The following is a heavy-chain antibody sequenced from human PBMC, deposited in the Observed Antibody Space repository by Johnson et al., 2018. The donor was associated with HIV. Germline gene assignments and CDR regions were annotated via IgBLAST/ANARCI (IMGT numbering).Heavy chain of an antibody. Sequence: QVQLVESGGGVVQPGGSLRLSCAASGFTFDDYGMSWVRQAPGKGLEWVAFIRYDGSNKYYADSVKGRFTISRDNSKNTLYLQMNSRRAEDTAVYYCARGLHAGYCSGGSGYGARAFDIWGQGTMVAVSS. V-gene: IGHV3-30*02. CDR1: GFTFDDYG. D-gene: IGHD2-15*01. CDR3: ARGLHAGYCSGGSGYGARAFDI. J-gene: IGHJ3*02. CDR2: IRYDGSNK.